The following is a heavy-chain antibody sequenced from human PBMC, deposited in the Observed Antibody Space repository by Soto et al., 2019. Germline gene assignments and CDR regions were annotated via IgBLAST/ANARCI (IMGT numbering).Heavy chain of an antibody. CDR1: GFSFGTYW. CDR3: ARDEGCGGGSCYSIWRY. J-gene: IGHJ4*02. D-gene: IGHD2-15*01. CDR2: IKEDGSEE. V-gene: IGHV3-7*01. Sequence: EVQLVESGGGLVQPGGSLRLSCAASGFSFGTYWISWVRQAPGKGLEWVANIKEDGSEEYYVDSVKGRFTISRDNAKNSLYLQMNSLRAEDTGMYYCARDEGCGGGSCYSIWRYWGQGTLVTVSP.